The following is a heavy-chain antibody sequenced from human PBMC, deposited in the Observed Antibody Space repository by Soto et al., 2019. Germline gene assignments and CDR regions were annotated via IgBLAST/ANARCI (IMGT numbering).Heavy chain of an antibody. CDR1: GFTFSSYW. CDR2: IKQDGSEK. D-gene: IGHD5-12*01. J-gene: IGHJ6*02. Sequence: SLRLSCAASGFTFSSYWMSWVRQAPGKGLEWVANIKQDGSEKYYVDSVKGRFTISRDNAKNSLYLQMNSLRAEDTAVYYCARTRGYSGYDRYYYYGMDVWGQGTTVTVSS. V-gene: IGHV3-7*01. CDR3: ARTRGYSGYDRYYYYGMDV.